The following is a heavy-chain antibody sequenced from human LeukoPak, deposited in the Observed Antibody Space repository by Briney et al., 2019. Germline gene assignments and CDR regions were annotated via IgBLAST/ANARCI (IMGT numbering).Heavy chain of an antibody. CDR1: GGSISSSNW. Sequence: SGTLSLTCAVSGGSISSSNWWSWVRQPPGKGLEWIGEIYHSGSTNYNPSLKSRVTISVDKSKNQFSLKLSSVTAADTAVYYCARSSRDGYNYDYYYGMDVWGQGTTVTVSS. CDR3: ARSSRDGYNYDYYYGMDV. D-gene: IGHD5-24*01. CDR2: IYHSGST. J-gene: IGHJ6*02. V-gene: IGHV4-4*02.